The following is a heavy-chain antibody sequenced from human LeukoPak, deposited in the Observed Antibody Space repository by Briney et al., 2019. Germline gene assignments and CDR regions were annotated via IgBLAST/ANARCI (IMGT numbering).Heavy chain of an antibody. Sequence: SETLSLTCTVSGGSISSCYWSWIRQPPGRGLEWIGYIYYSGSTNYNPSLKSRVTISVDTSQNQFSLKLSSVTAADTAVYYCARDGIGYYYDSSGYYTGADIWGQGTMVTVSS. J-gene: IGHJ3*02. CDR2: IYYSGST. D-gene: IGHD3-22*01. CDR3: ARDGIGYYYDSSGYYTGADI. CDR1: GGSISSCY. V-gene: IGHV4-59*01.